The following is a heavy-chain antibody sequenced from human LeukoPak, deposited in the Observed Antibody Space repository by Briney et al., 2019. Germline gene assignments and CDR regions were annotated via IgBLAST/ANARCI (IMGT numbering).Heavy chain of an antibody. J-gene: IGHJ4*02. V-gene: IGHV4-30-2*01. CDR1: GGSISSGGYY. D-gene: IGHD3-9*01. CDR3: ARGRDILTGWMFDY. Sequence: PSQTLSLTCTVSGGSISSGGYYWSWIRQPPGKGLEWIGYIYHSGSTYYNPSLKSRVTISVDRSKNQFSLKLSSVTAADTAVYYCARGRDILTGWMFDYWGQGTLVTVSS. CDR2: IYHSGST.